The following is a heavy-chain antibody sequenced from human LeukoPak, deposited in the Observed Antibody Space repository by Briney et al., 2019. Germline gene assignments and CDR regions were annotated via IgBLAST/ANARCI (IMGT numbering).Heavy chain of an antibody. J-gene: IGHJ3*02. D-gene: IGHD3-3*01. CDR1: GGSISSYY. CDR2: IYYSGST. Sequence: SETLSLTCTVSGGSISSYYWSWIRQPPGMGLEWIGYIYYSGSTNYNPSLKSRVTISVDTSKNQFSLKLSSVTAADTAVYYCASATIFGVVHDAFDIWGQGTMVTVSS. V-gene: IGHV4-59*08. CDR3: ASATIFGVVHDAFDI.